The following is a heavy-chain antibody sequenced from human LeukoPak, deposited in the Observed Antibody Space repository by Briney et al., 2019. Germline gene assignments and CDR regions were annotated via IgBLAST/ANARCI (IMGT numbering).Heavy chain of an antibody. CDR1: GFTFSNYW. J-gene: IGHJ4*02. CDR2: IKQDGSEK. Sequence: PGGSLRLSCAASGFTFSNYWMTWVRQAPGKGLEWVANIKQDGSEKYYVDSVKGRFTISRDNSRKSLYLQMNSLRAEDTAMYYCARDGGEMPTVTRGDYWGQGTLVTVSS. D-gene: IGHD4-17*01. V-gene: IGHV3-7*05. CDR3: ARDGGEMPTVTRGDY.